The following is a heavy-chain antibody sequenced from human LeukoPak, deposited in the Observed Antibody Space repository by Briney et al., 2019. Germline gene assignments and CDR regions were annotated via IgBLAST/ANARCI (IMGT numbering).Heavy chain of an antibody. CDR2: IYYTGST. CDR3: ARGTYCGGDCYYFDY. V-gene: IGHV4-59*01. CDR1: GGSISSYY. J-gene: IGHJ4*02. Sequence: SETLSLTCTVSGGSISSYYWTWIRQPPGKGLEWIGYIYYTGSTNYNPSLKDRVTISGDTSKRQFSLELNSVTAADAAVYYCARGTYCGGDCYYFDYWGQGTLVTVSS. D-gene: IGHD2-21*02.